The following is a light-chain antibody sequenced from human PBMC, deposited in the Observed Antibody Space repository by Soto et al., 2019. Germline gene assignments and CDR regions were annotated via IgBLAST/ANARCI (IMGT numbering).Light chain of an antibody. CDR1: SGDVGGYDY. CDR3: SSYAGSDNPDV. J-gene: IGLJ1*01. CDR2: EVT. V-gene: IGLV2-8*01. Sequence: QSALTQPPSASGSPGQSVTISCTGTSGDVGGYDYVPWYQQHPGKAPKLMIYEVTKRPLGVPDRFSDSKSGNTASLTVSGLQAEDEADYYCSSYAGSDNPDVFGTGTKVTVL.